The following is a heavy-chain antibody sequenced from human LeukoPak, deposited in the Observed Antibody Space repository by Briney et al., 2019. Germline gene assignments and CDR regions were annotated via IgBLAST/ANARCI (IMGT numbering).Heavy chain of an antibody. CDR3: ASPGRYCSSTSCYDAFDI. CDR2: IYDSGST. D-gene: IGHD2-2*01. Sequence: PAETLPLTRSVSGVPISSYLLSWLRQPPGKGLDWVGCIYDSGSTNYNTSLKSRDTISVDTSKNQFSLKLSSVTAADTAVYYCASPGRYCSSTSCYDAFDIWGQGTMVTVSS. V-gene: IGHV4-59*08. CDR1: GVPISSYL. J-gene: IGHJ3*02.